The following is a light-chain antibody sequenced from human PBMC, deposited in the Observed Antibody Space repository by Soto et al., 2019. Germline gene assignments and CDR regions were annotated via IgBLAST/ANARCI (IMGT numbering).Light chain of an antibody. V-gene: IGKV1-5*03. CDR1: QSISSW. J-gene: IGKJ2*01. Sequence: DIPMTQSPSTLSASVGDRVTITCRASQSISSWLAWYQQKPGKAPKLLIYKASSLESGVPSRFSGSGSVTEFTLTIRSLQPDDFATYSSKQYNSYPYIFGQGTKLKIK. CDR2: KAS. CDR3: KQYNSYPYI.